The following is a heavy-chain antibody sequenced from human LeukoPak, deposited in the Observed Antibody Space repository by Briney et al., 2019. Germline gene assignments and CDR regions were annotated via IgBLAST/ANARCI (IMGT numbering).Heavy chain of an antibody. V-gene: IGHV3-74*01. CDR2: IRGDGGDT. J-gene: IGHJ3*02. CDR3: AAEHDGFDI. CDR1: RFSFSNSW. Sequence: GGSLRLSCAASRFSFSNSWMHWVRQTPGKGLVWVSSIRGDGGDTTYTDSVKGRFTISRDNAKNTLYLQMNSLRADDTAVYYCAAEHDGFDIWGQGTMVTVSS.